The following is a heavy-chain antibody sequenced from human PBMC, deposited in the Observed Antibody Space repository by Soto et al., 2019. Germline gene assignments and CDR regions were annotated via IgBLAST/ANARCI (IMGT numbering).Heavy chain of an antibody. Sequence: RSLTCTVSGGSIISYYWSWIRQPPGKGLEWIGYIYYSGSTNYNPSLKSRVTISVDTSKNQFSLKLSSVTAADTAVYYCARDRNDYQRGFDPWGKGPLVTVSP. D-gene: IGHD4-17*01. CDR2: IYYSGST. CDR3: ARDRNDYQRGFDP. V-gene: IGHV4-59*01. J-gene: IGHJ5*02. CDR1: GGSIISYY.